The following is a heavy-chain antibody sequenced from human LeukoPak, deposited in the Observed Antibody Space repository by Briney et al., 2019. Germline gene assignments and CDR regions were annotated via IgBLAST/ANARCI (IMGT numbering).Heavy chain of an antibody. CDR2: IYYSGST. D-gene: IGHD3-10*01. CDR1: GGSISSSSYY. V-gene: IGHV4-39*07. J-gene: IGHJ4*02. Sequence: PSETLSLTCTVSGGSISSSSYYWGWIRQPPGKGLEWIGSIYYSGSTYYNPSLKSRVTISVDTSKNQFSLNLSSVTAADAAVYYCARAPPRGSYYRGYFDYWGQGTLVTVSS. CDR3: ARAPPRGSYYRGYFDY.